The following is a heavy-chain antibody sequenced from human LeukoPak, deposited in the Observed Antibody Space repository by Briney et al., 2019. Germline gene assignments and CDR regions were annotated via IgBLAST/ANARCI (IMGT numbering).Heavy chain of an antibody. Sequence: ASETLSLTCTVSGGSISSGSYYWSWIRQPAGKGLEWIERIYTSGSTNYNPSLKSRVTISVDTSKNQFSLKLSSVTAADTAVYYCASTITSGFTIFGTFDYWGQGTLVTVSS. CDR1: GGSISSGSYY. CDR2: IYTSGST. J-gene: IGHJ4*02. CDR3: ASTITSGFTIFGTFDY. D-gene: IGHD3-3*01. V-gene: IGHV4-61*02.